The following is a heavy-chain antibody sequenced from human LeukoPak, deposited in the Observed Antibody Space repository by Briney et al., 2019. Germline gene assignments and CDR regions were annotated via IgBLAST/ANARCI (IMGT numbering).Heavy chain of an antibody. Sequence: PGGSLRLSCAASGFTFSSYGMHWVRQAPGKGLEWVAFIRYDGSNKYYADSVKGRFTISRDNSKNTLYLQMNSLRAEDTAVYYCAKDPWTMGVPGQIYYYYYYMDVWGKGTTVTVSS. CDR1: GFTFSSYG. CDR2: IRYDGSNK. CDR3: AKDPWTMGVPGQIYYYYYYMDV. J-gene: IGHJ6*03. D-gene: IGHD2-2*01. V-gene: IGHV3-30*02.